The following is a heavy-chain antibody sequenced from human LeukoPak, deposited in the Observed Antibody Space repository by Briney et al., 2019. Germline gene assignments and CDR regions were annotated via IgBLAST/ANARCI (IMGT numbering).Heavy chain of an antibody. D-gene: IGHD3-10*02. J-gene: IGHJ4*02. Sequence: PGGSLRLSCAASGFTLSDYHMSWIRQAPGKVLEWVSYISRSGSTIYYADSVKGRFTISRDNSKNTLYLQMNSLRAEDTAVYYCAKNQPVQGYDYWGQGTLVTVSS. CDR3: AKNQPVQGYDY. V-gene: IGHV3-11*04. CDR1: GFTLSDYH. CDR2: ISRSGSTI.